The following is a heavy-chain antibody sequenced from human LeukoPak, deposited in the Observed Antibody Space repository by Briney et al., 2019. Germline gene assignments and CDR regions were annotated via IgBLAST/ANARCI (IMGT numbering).Heavy chain of an antibody. CDR3: ARSGSPTHDAFDI. CDR1: GFTFSSTW. J-gene: IGHJ3*02. CDR2: ITSDGRTT. D-gene: IGHD1-26*01. Sequence: PGGSLRLSCAASGFTFSSTWMHWFRQGAGKGLVWVSRITSDGRTTIYADSVKGRFTISRDNAKNTLYLQMNSLRAEDTAVYYCARSGSPTHDAFDIWGQGTMVTVSS. V-gene: IGHV3-74*01.